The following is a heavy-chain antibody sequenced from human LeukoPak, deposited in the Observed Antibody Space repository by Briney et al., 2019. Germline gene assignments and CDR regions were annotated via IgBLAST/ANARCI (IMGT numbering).Heavy chain of an antibody. V-gene: IGHV4-59*01. Sequence: SETLSLTCTVSGGSISSYYWSWIRQPPGKGLEWIGYIYYSGSTNYNPSLKSRVTISLDTSKNQFSLKLSSVTAADTAVYYCARGAYDFWRGYYIGSWFGPWGQGTLVTVSS. CDR1: GGSISSYY. CDR3: ARGAYDFWRGYYIGSWFGP. D-gene: IGHD3-3*01. J-gene: IGHJ5*02. CDR2: IYYSGST.